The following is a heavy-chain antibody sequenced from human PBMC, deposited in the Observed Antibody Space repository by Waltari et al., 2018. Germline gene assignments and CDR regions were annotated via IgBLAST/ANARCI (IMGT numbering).Heavy chain of an antibody. CDR1: GFTFSNFW. CDR2: INQDGSGE. Sequence: EVQLVESGGGLVQPGGSVRLSCAASGFTFSNFWMSWARQAPGKGLEWVANINQDGSGEYYVDSVKGRFTISRDNAKNSLYLQMNSLRAEDTAVYYCQRGDYWGQGTLVTVSS. V-gene: IGHV3-7*04. J-gene: IGHJ4*02. CDR3: QRGDY.